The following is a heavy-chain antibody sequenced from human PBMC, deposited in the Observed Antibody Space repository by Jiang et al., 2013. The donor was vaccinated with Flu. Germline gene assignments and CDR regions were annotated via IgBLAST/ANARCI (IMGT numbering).Heavy chain of an antibody. CDR3: ARPSLTYGDYGFDYYYGMDV. J-gene: IGHJ6*02. CDR2: IDPSDSYT. D-gene: IGHD4-17*01. CDR1: GYSFTSYW. V-gene: IGHV5-10-1*01. Sequence: KKPGESLRISCKGSGYSFTSYWISWVRQMPGKGLEWMGRIDPSDSYTNYSPSFQGHVTISADKSISTAYLQWSSLKASDTAMYYCARPSLTYGDYGFDYYYGMDVWGQGTTVTVSS.